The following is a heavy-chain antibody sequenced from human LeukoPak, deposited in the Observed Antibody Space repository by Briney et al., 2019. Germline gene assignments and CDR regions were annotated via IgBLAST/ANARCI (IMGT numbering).Heavy chain of an antibody. CDR2: SSSCCFYL. CDR3: ARPSGCYPFSWIDL. D-gene: IGHD1-26*01. Sequence: PGGSLSHSRAPSGFAFSSYTMSGVGQAPAKGLEWVSSSSSCCFYLYYAVSVYVPFTTSKDNAKTKLYLHMTSLRAADTAVYSCARPSGCYPFSWIDLWGQGTLVTVSS. V-gene: IGHV3-21*01. J-gene: IGHJ5*02. CDR1: GFAFSSYT.